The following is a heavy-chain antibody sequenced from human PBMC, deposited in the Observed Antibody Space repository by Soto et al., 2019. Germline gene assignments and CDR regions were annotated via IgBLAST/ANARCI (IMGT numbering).Heavy chain of an antibody. V-gene: IGHV4-30-4*01. J-gene: IGHJ3*02. D-gene: IGHD1-20*01. CDR2: IYYSGST. CDR1: GGSISSGDYY. CDR3: ASIRYNWNKNI. Sequence: QVQLQESGPGLVKPSQTLSLTCTVSGGSISSGDYYWSWIRQPPGKGLEWIGYIYYSGSTYYNPSLKSXXTXSXXTSKNQFSLKLSSVTAADTAVYYCASIRYNWNKNIWGQGTMVTVSS.